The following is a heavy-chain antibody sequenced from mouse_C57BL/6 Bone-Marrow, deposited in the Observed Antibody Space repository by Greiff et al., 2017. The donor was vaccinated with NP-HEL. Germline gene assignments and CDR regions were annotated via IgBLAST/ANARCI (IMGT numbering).Heavy chain of an antibody. Sequence: EVHLVESGPVLVKPGASVKMSCKASGYTFTDYYMNWVKQSHGKSLEWIGVINPYNGGTSYNQKFKGKATLTVDKSSSTAYMELNSLTSEDSAVYYCARSFLAWFAYWGQGTLVTVSA. V-gene: IGHV1-19*01. CDR1: GYTFTDYY. CDR2: INPYNGGT. CDR3: ARSFLAWFAY. J-gene: IGHJ3*01.